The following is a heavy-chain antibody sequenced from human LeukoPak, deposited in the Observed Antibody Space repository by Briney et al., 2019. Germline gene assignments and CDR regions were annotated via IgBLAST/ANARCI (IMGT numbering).Heavy chain of an antibody. J-gene: IGHJ4*02. D-gene: IGHD3-10*01. CDR3: ATPFSYYYGSGSMRGAFDY. CDR2: LSWNSGTI. V-gene: IGHV3-9*01. Sequence: GGSLRLSCAASGFIFDDYAMHWVREAPGKGLEWVAGLSWNSGTIRYADFVQGRFSISRDNAKNSLYLQMNSLRAEDTAVYYCATPFSYYYGSGSMRGAFDYWGQGTLVTVSS. CDR1: GFIFDDYA.